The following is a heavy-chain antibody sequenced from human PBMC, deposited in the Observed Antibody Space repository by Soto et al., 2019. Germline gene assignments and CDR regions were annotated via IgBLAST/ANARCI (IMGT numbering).Heavy chain of an antibody. D-gene: IGHD3-22*01. Sequence: QVQLVQSGPEMRNPGASVKVSCMASGYSFTHFGITWMRQAPGQGLEWVGWISGYTGNTQYAQKLQGRVTMTTDTPTTTAYMEPRSLGSDDTAVYYCAKDTPQYYDSSGYYHSFDYWGQGTLVTVSS. J-gene: IGHJ4*02. CDR1: GYSFTHFG. CDR2: ISGYTGNT. V-gene: IGHV1-18*01. CDR3: AKDTPQYYDSSGYYHSFDY.